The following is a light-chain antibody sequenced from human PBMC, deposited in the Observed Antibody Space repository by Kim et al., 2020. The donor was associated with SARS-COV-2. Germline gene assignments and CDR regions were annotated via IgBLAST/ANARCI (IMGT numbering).Light chain of an antibody. V-gene: IGKV1-5*01. J-gene: IGKJ1*01. CDR1: QTVSDW. CDR2: DAS. Sequence: SASIGDRVTITCRASQTVSDWLAWYQQKPGKAPKLLIYDASSLESGVPSRFIGSGSGTEFTLTITSLQPDDFGTYYCQQYNRYSTFGQGTKVDIK. CDR3: QQYNRYST.